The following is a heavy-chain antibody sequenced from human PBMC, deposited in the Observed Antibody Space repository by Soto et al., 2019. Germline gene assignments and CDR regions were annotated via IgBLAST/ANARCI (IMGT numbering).Heavy chain of an antibody. Sequence: PGGSLRLSCAASGFTFGTYGMHWIRQAPGKGLEWVAGIWYDGSVKTYADSVKDRFSISRDNSQNTVYLQMNTLRAGDTAVYYCARSDCGGQCPCDYWGQGTMVTVYS. J-gene: IGHJ4*02. CDR2: IWYDGSVK. V-gene: IGHV3-33*01. CDR3: ARSDCGGQCPCDY. D-gene: IGHD2-21*01. CDR1: GFTFGTYG.